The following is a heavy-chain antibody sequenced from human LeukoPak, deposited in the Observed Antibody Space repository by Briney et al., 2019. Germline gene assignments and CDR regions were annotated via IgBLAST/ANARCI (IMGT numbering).Heavy chain of an antibody. D-gene: IGHD4-17*01. Sequence: PGGSLRLSCAASGFIFSNYGMYWVRQAPGKGLEWVSFIRYDGSDKYYTDSVKGRFTISKDKSKNTVYLQMNSLRAEDTAMYYCARSGPDYGDYVGDYWGQGTLVTVSS. CDR3: ARSGPDYGDYVGDY. CDR1: GFIFSNYG. V-gene: IGHV3-33*07. J-gene: IGHJ4*02. CDR2: IRYDGSDK.